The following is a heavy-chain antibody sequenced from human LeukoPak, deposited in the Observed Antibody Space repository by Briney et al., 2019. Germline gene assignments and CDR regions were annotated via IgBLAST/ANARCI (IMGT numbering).Heavy chain of an antibody. CDR3: VTEPGYCTGGRCYGGWFDP. J-gene: IGHJ5*02. Sequence: SETLSLTCDVYGGSFSGYYWSWIRQAPGKGLEWIGEINHSGNTNYNPSLKSRVTISVDTSKSQFSLKLSSVTAADTAVYYCVTEPGYCTGGRCYGGWFDPWGQGTLVTVSS. D-gene: IGHD2-15*01. V-gene: IGHV4-34*01. CDR2: INHSGNT. CDR1: GGSFSGYY.